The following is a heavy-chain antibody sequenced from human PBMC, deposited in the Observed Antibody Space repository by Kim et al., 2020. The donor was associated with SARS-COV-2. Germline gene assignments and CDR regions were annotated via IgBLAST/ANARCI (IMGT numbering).Heavy chain of an antibody. CDR1: GFTFSSYS. Sequence: GGSLRLSCAASGFTFSSYSMNWVRQAPGKGLEWVSSISSSSSYIYYADSVKGRFTISRDNAKNSLYMQMNSLRAEDTAVYYCARACRCSGGSCPLDYWGQGTLVTVSS. CDR2: ISSSSSYI. V-gene: IGHV3-21*01. J-gene: IGHJ4*02. D-gene: IGHD2-15*01. CDR3: ARACRCSGGSCPLDY.